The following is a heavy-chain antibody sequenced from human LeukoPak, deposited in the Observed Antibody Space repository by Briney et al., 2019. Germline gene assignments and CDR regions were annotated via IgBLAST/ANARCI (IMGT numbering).Heavy chain of an antibody. D-gene: IGHD6-19*01. J-gene: IGHJ4*02. CDR2: IKSNIDGGTA. Sequence: GGSLRLSCAASGFTFSNAWMTWVRQAQGKGLEWVGRIKSNIDGGTADYAAPVKGRFTISRDDSKNTLYLQMNSLKTEDTAVYYYTKSSSGWYSDYWGQGTLVTVSS. CDR1: GFTFSNAW. V-gene: IGHV3-15*01. CDR3: TKSSSGWYSDY.